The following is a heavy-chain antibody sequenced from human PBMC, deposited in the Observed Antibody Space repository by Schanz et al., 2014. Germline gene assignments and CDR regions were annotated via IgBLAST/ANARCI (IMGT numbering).Heavy chain of an antibody. CDR1: GGSISTYY. J-gene: IGHJ5*02. V-gene: IGHV4-59*01. CDR3: ARGVRRGDGKKGYYNWFDP. Sequence: QVQLQESGPGLVKPSETLSLTCTISGGSISTYYWTWIRQPPGKGLEWIGYIYDSETSNSNPYLKSRVTISLDTSKNQFSLKLTSVTAADTAVYYCARGVRRGDGKKGYYNWFDPWGQGTLVTVSS. CDR2: IYDSETS. D-gene: IGHD3-22*01.